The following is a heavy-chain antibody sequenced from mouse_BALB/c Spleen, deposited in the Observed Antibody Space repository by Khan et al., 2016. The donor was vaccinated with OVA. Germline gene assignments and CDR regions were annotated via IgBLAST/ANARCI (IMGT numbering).Heavy chain of an antibody. Sequence: EVELVESGGGLVQPGGSLKLSCAASGFTFSSYGMSWVRQTPDKRLELVATINSNGGSTYYPDSVKGRFTISRDNAKNTLYLQMSSLKSEDTAMYYCVRDRNSLLRLRGAMDYWGQGNSVTVSS. D-gene: IGHD1-2*01. CDR1: GFTFSSYG. V-gene: IGHV5-6-3*01. CDR3: VRDRNSLLRLRGAMDY. CDR2: INSNGGST. J-gene: IGHJ4*01.